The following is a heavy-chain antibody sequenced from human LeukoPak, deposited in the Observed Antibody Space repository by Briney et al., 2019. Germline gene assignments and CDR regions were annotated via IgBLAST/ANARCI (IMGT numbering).Heavy chain of an antibody. CDR2: INHSGST. Sequence: SETLSLTCYGGSLSGYYWSWIRQPPGKGLEWIGEINHSGSTNYNLSLQRRGTISVDTSKTQFSLKLSTVTAADTAVYECARNSDVWGSYRFDYWGQGTLVTVSS. D-gene: IGHD3-16*02. J-gene: IGHJ4*02. V-gene: IGHV4-34*01. CDR1: GGSLSGYY. CDR3: ARNSDVWGSYRFDY.